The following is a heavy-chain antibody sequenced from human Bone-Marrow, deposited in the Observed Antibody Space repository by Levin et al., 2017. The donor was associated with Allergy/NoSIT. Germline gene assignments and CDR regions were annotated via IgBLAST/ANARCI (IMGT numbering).Heavy chain of an antibody. J-gene: IGHJ6*02. CDR1: GFIFSEFA. V-gene: IGHV3-23*01. Sequence: GESLKISCVGSGFIFSEFAMSWVRLAPGKGLEWVSGISGSGSKTYYADSVKGRVTVSRDNSQNTVYLQVDSLRVEDTAVYDCAQEPGFTSGQYFYGLDVWGRGTTVTVSS. CDR2: ISGSGSKT. CDR3: AQEPGFTSGQYFYGLDV. D-gene: IGHD5-12*01.